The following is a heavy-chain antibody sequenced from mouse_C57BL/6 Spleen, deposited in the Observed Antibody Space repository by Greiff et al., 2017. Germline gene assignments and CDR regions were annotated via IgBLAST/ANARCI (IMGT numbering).Heavy chain of an antibody. Sequence: VQLQQSGAELVKPGASVKISCKASGYAFSSYWMNWVKQRPGKGLEWIGQIYPGDGDTNYNGKFKGKATLTADKSSSTAYMQLSSLTSEDSAVYFCAQLGPYYAMDYWGQGTSVTVSS. D-gene: IGHD4-1*02. CDR1: GYAFSSYW. CDR2: IYPGDGDT. V-gene: IGHV1-80*01. CDR3: AQLGPYYAMDY. J-gene: IGHJ4*01.